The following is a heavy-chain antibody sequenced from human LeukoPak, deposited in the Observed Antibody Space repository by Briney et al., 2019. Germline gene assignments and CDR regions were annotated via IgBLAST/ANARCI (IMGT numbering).Heavy chain of an antibody. Sequence: SETLSLTCTVSGGSINSRSDYWGWIRQPPGKGLEWIGSIYYSGSTHYNPSLKSRVTMSIDTSKNQFSLKLSSVTAADTAVYYCARGGRDYGDYPLFQHWGQGTLVTVSS. V-gene: IGHV4-39*01. J-gene: IGHJ1*01. CDR1: GGSINSRSDY. D-gene: IGHD4-17*01. CDR2: IYYSGST. CDR3: ARGGRDYGDYPLFQH.